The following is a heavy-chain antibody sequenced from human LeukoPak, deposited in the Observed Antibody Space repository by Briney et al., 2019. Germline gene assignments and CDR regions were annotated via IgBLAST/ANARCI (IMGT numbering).Heavy chain of an antibody. J-gene: IGHJ3*01. V-gene: IGHV2-70*11. CDR1: GFSRSTSGMG. CDR3: ARTLPEWDDAFDV. CDR2: NDWDDDK. Sequence: TGSGRALAKPTPTLTLTCTFSGFSRSTSGMGMSWIRQPPGKSLVWLGRNDWDDDKYYSTSLETRLTISKDTSRNQVVLTMTNMDPVDTATYYCARTLPEWDDAFDVWGQGTMVTVSS. D-gene: IGHD1-26*01.